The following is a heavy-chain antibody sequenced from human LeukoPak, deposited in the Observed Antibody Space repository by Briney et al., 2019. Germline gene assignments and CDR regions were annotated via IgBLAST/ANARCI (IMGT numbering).Heavy chain of an antibody. D-gene: IGHD3-22*01. J-gene: IGHJ4*02. CDR3: ARDEGDYYGSSGYYLFDY. CDR2: INPNSGGT. CDR1: GYTFTGYY. V-gene: IGHV1-2*02. Sequence: ASVKVSCKASGYTFTGYYMHWVRQAPGQGLEWMGWINPNSGGTNYAQKFQGRVTMTRDTSISTAYMELSRLRSDDTAVYYCARDEGDYYGSSGYYLFDYWGQGTLVTVSS.